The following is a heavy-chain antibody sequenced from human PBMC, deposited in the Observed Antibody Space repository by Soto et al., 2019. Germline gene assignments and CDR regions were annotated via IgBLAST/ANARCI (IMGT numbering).Heavy chain of an antibody. CDR2: ISAYNGNT. Sequence: ASVKVSCKASGYTFTSYGISWVRQAPGQGLEWMGWISAYNGNTNYAQKLQGRVTMTTDTSTSTAYMELRSLRSDDTAVYYCARDTYYDFWSGYLTPNWFDPWGQGTLVT. D-gene: IGHD3-3*01. V-gene: IGHV1-18*01. CDR3: ARDTYYDFWSGYLTPNWFDP. CDR1: GYTFTSYG. J-gene: IGHJ5*02.